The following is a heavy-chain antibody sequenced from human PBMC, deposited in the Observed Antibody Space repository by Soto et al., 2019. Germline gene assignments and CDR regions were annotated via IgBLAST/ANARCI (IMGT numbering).Heavy chain of an antibody. CDR1: GGSISSSNW. CDR3: ARDSSIEASLLYYYGMDV. V-gene: IGHV4-4*02. Sequence: PSETLSLTCAVSGGSISSSNWWSWVRQPPGKGLEWIGEIYHSGSTNYNPSLKSRVTISVDKSKNQFSLKLSSVTAADTAVYYCARDSSIEASLLYYYGMDVWGQGTTVTVSS. CDR2: IYHSGST. J-gene: IGHJ6*02. D-gene: IGHD6-6*01.